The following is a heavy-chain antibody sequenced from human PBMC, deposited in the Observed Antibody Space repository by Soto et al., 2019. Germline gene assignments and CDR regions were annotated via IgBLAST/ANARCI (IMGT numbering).Heavy chain of an antibody. V-gene: IGHV3-48*01. CDR3: ATNFDSLFSRPEYYNGMDV. CDR2: ISSSSSTI. D-gene: IGHD3-9*01. J-gene: IGHJ6*02. Sequence: GGSLRLSCAASGFTFSSYSMNWVRQAPGKGLEWVSYISSSSSTIYYADSVKGRFTISRDNAKNSLYLQMNSLRAEDTAVYYCATNFDSLFSRPEYYNGMDVWGQGTTVTVSS. CDR1: GFTFSSYS.